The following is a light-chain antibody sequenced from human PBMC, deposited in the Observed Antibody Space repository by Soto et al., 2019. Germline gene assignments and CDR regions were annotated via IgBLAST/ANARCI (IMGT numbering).Light chain of an antibody. CDR3: QQSYSTPPA. CDR1: QSISTY. J-gene: IGKJ1*01. Sequence: DIQLTQSPYSLSASLGDRVTITCRASQSISTYFNWYQQKPGKAPKLLIYAASSLQGGVPSRFSGSGSGTDFTLTISSLQPEDFATYYCQQSYSTPPAFGQGTKVDIK. CDR2: AAS. V-gene: IGKV1-39*01.